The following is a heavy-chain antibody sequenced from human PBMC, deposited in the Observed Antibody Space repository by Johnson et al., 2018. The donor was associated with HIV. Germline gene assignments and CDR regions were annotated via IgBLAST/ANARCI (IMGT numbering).Heavy chain of an antibody. CDR1: AFTFSSYG. J-gene: IGHJ3*02. Sequence: QVQLVESGGGVVQPGGSLRLSCAASAFTFSSYGMHWVRQAPGKGLEWVAFIRYDGSNKYHADSVKGRFTISRDNSKNTLYLQMNSLRAEDTAVYYCATSSTVVTPHDIWGQGTMVTVSS. V-gene: IGHV3-30*02. D-gene: IGHD4-23*01. CDR3: ATSSTVVTPHDI. CDR2: IRYDGSNK.